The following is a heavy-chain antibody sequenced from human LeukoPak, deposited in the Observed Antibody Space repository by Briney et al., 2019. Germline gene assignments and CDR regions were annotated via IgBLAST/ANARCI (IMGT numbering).Heavy chain of an antibody. Sequence: GGSLRLSCAASGFTFSSYGMHWVRQAPGKGLEWVAVISYDGSNKYYADSVKGRFTISRDNSKNTLYLQMSSLRSEDTAVYYCARVDYYDSSGYYYFNYYGMDVWGQGTTVTVSS. V-gene: IGHV3-30*03. CDR3: ARVDYYDSSGYYYFNYYGMDV. CDR2: ISYDGSNK. J-gene: IGHJ6*02. CDR1: GFTFSSYG. D-gene: IGHD3-22*01.